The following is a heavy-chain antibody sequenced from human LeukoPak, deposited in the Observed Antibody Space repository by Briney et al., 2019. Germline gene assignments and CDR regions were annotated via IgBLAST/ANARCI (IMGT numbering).Heavy chain of an antibody. CDR2: INHSGST. D-gene: IGHD2-21*02. CDR1: GGSFSGYY. J-gene: IGHJ5*02. V-gene: IGHV4-34*01. CDR3: ASHVVVTAKGPHWFDP. Sequence: SETLSLTCAVYGGSFSGYYWSWIRQPPGKGLEWIGEINHSGSTNYNPSLKSRVTISVDTSKNQLSLKLSSVTAADTAVCYCASHVVVTAKGPHWFDPWGQGTLVTVSS.